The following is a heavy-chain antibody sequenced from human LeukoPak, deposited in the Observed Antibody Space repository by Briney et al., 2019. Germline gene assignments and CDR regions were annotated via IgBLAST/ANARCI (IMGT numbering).Heavy chain of an antibody. D-gene: IGHD6-6*01. Sequence: ASVKVSCKASGYTFTSYYMHWVRQAPGQGLEWMGIINPSGGSTSYAQKFQGRVTMTRDTSTSTVYMELSSLRSEDTAVYYCARGGYSGSLPSLRYFDYWGQGTLVTVSS. V-gene: IGHV1-46*01. CDR3: ARGGYSGSLPSLRYFDY. CDR1: GYTFTSYY. CDR2: INPSGGST. J-gene: IGHJ4*02.